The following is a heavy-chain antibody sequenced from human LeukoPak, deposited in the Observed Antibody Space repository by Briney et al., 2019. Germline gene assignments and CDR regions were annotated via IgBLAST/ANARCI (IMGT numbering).Heavy chain of an antibody. J-gene: IGHJ4*02. CDR1: GFTFSSYS. CDR3: ARRLNYGDYGSDY. D-gene: IGHD4-17*01. V-gene: IGHV3-21*01. Sequence: PGGSLRLPCAASGFTFSSYSMNWVRQAPGKGLEWVSTISGSSRYIYFADSVKGRFTISRDNAKNSLYLQMNSLRAEDTAVYYCARRLNYGDYGSDYWGRGTLVTVSS. CDR2: ISGSSRYI.